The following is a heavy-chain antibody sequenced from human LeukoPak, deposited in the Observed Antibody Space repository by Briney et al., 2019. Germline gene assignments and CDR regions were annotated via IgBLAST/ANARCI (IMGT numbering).Heavy chain of an antibody. J-gene: IGHJ4*02. D-gene: IGHD3-10*01. CDR2: IYHSGST. Sequence: SETLSLTCTVSGGSISSSSYYWGWIRQPPGKGLEWIGTIYHSGSTYYNPSLKSRVTISVDTSKDQFSLKLTSVTAADTAVYYCARDLSYFDYWGQGTLVTVSS. CDR3: ARDLSYFDY. CDR1: GGSISSSSYY. V-gene: IGHV4-39*07.